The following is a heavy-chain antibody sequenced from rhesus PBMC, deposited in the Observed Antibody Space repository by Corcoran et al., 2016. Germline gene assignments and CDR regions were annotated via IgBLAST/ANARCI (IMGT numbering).Heavy chain of an antibody. CDR3: ARGGGYEYSNYYAFDF. Sequence: QVQLQESGPGLVKPSETLSLTCAVSGYYIRSGYRWGWIRQPPGKGLEWSGQSYGGRCSNHYNPPLKRRVTVSKDTSKNQFALKRSAVTAADTAVYYCARGGGYEYSNYYAFDFWGQGLRVTVSS. V-gene: IGHV4-127*01. D-gene: IGHD4-23*01. CDR1: GYYIRSGYR. CDR2: SYGGRCSN. J-gene: IGHJ3*01.